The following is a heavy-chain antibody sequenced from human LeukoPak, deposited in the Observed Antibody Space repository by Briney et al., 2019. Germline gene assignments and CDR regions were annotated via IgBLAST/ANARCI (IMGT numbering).Heavy chain of an antibody. V-gene: IGHV1-2*04. J-gene: IGHJ3*02. D-gene: IGHD3-22*01. CDR2: INPNSGGT. CDR1: GYTFTGYY. CDR3: AGGGYYDSSGYYLEGAFDI. Sequence: ASVKVSCKASGYTFTGYYMHWVRQAPGQGLEWMGWINPNSGGTNYAQKFQGWVTMTRDTSIGTAYMELSRLRSDDTAVYYCAGGGYYDSSGYYLEGAFDIWGQGTMVTVSS.